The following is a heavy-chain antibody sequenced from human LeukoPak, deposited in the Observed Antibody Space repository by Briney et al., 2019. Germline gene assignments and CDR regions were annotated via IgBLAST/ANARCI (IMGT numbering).Heavy chain of an antibody. CDR2: IYSGGGT. J-gene: IGHJ4*02. CDR3: ARDSGGSYYTDY. CDR1: GFTVSNNY. V-gene: IGHV3-66*01. Sequence: GGSLRLSCAASGFTVSNNYMSWVRQAPGKGLEWVSVIYSGGGTYYADSVKGRFTISRDNSKDTLYLQMNSLRAEDTAVYYCARDSGGSYYTDYWGQGTLVTVSS. D-gene: IGHD1-26*01.